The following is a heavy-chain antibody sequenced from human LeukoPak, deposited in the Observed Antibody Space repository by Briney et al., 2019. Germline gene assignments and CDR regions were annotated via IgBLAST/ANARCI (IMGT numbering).Heavy chain of an antibody. CDR2: INPNSGGT. CDR3: ARVQVAYRRRSGGSCNNWFDP. D-gene: IGHD2-15*01. V-gene: IGHV1-2*02. J-gene: IGHJ5*02. CDR1: GYTFTGYY. Sequence: ASVKVSCKASGYTFTGYYMHWVRQAPGQGLEWMGWINPNSGGTSYAQKFQGRVTMTRDTSISTAYMELSRLRSDDTAVYYCARVQVAYRRRSGGSCNNWFDPWGQGTLVTVSS.